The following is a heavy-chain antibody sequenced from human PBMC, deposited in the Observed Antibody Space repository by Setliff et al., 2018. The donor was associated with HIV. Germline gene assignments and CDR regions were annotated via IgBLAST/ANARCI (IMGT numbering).Heavy chain of an antibody. D-gene: IGHD6-6*01. J-gene: IGHJ4*02. V-gene: IGHV3-33*08. Sequence: GGSLRLSCAASGFTFSSYAMSWVRQAPGKGLEWVAVIWYDGSEKHYADSVKGRFTISKDNSKNTLYLQMNSLRVEDTAVYYCARDGSSLDVWGQGTLVTVSS. CDR2: IWYDGSEK. CDR1: GFTFSSYA. CDR3: ARDGSSLDV.